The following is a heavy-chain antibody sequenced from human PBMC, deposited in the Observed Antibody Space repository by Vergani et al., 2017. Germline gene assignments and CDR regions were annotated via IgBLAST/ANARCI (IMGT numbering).Heavy chain of an antibody. V-gene: IGHV4-30-2*05. CDR2: IYHSGST. CDR3: ARARGEGDAFDI. J-gene: IGHJ3*02. CDR1: GGSISSGGYS. Sequence: QLQLQESGSGLVKPSQTLSLTCAASGGSISSGGYSWSWIRQPPGKGLEWIGYIYHSGSTYYNPSLKSRVTISVDTSKNQFSLKLSSVTAADTAVYYCARARGEGDAFDIWGQGTMVTVSS.